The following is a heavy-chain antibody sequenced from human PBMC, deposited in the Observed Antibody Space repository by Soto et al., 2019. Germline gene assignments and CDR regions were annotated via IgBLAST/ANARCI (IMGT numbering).Heavy chain of an antibody. J-gene: IGHJ4*02. V-gene: IGHV3-30*18. CDR3: AKDLSYDYVWGSYRFFDY. Sequence: GGSLRLSCAASGFTFSSYGMHWVRQAPGKGLEWVAVISYDGSNKYYADSVKGRFTISRDNSKNTLYLQMNSLRAEDTAVYYCAKDLSYDYVWGSYRFFDYWGQGTLVTVSS. CDR1: GFTFSSYG. D-gene: IGHD3-16*02. CDR2: ISYDGSNK.